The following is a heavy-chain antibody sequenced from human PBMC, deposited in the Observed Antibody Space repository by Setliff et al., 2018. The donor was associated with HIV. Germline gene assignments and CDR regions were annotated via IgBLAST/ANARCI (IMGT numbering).Heavy chain of an antibody. Sequence: ASVKVSCKASGYSFTDYFIHWVRQAPGRGLEWMGWISPHSGGTRTTRTFRGRVTMTRETSINTAYMELRSLRSDDTALYYCARRLSSGSYFDYWGQGTLVTVSS. J-gene: IGHJ4*02. CDR3: ARRLSSGSYFDY. D-gene: IGHD3-10*01. CDR2: ISPHSGGT. V-gene: IGHV1-2*02. CDR1: GYSFTDYF.